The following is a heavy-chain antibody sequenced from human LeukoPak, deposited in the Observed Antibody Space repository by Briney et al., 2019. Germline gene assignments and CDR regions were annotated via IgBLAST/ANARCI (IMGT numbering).Heavy chain of an antibody. D-gene: IGHD2-2*01. V-gene: IGHV3-23*01. CDR1: RFTFSSFA. Sequence: GGSLRLSCAASRFTFSSFAMSWVRQAPGKGLEWVSAISGSGRSTYYADSVKGRFTISRDNSKNTLYLQMNSLRAEDTAVYYCARTPFNIVVVPAAIEVQSNFYMDVWGKGTTVTISS. CDR2: ISGSGRST. J-gene: IGHJ6*03. CDR3: ARTPFNIVVVPAAIEVQSNFYMDV.